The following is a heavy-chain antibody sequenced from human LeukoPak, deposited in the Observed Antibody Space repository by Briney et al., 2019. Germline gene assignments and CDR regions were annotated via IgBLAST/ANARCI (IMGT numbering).Heavy chain of an antibody. J-gene: IGHJ4*02. Sequence: PGGSLRLSCAASGFTFSSHGMHWLRQAPGKGLEWVAYVLSDGSRKYYADSVKGRFTIPRDDSKNTLFLQMNSLRPEDTALYYCAKDFNWGWDYWGQGTLVTVSS. CDR1: GFTFSSHG. V-gene: IGHV3-30*02. CDR2: VLSDGSRK. D-gene: IGHD7-27*01. CDR3: AKDFNWGWDY.